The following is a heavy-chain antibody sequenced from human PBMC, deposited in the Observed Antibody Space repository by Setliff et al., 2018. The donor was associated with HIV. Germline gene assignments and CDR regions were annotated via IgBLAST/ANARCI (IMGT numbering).Heavy chain of an antibody. CDR2: ISGSGSTI. CDR3: VRDHRPSNNNWHHWFDP. V-gene: IGHV3-48*03. Sequence: GGSLRLSCAASGFTFSTSEMNWVRQAPGKGLEWVSYISGSGSTIYYADSVKGRFTISRDNSKNSPNLQMNSLRAEDTAVYYCVRDHRPSNNNWHHWFDPWGQGTLVTVSS. J-gene: IGHJ5*02. CDR1: GFTFSTSE. D-gene: IGHD1-1*01.